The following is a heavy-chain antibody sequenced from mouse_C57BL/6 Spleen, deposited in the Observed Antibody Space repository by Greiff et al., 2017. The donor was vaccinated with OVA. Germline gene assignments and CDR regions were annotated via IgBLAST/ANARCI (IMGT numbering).Heavy chain of an antibody. J-gene: IGHJ1*03. V-gene: IGHV5-16*01. CDR3: ARVYYGYDGGYFDV. D-gene: IGHD2-2*01. CDR1: GFTFSDYY. CDR2: INYDGSST. Sequence: EVQLVESEGGLVQPGSSMKLSCTASGFTFSDYYMAWVRQVPEKGLEWVANINYDGSSTYYLDSLNSRFIISRDNAKNILYLQMRTLKSEDTATYYCARVYYGYDGGYFDVWGTGTTVTVSS.